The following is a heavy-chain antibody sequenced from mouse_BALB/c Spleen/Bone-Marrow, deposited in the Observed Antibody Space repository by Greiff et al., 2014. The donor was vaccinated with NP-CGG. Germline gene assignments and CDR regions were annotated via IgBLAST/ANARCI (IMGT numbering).Heavy chain of an antibody. V-gene: IGHV1-5*01. J-gene: IGHJ1*01. CDR3: TKITAATGYFDV. D-gene: IGHD1-2*01. Sequence: VQLQQSGTVLARPGASVKMSCKASGYTFTSYRMHWVKQRPGQGLEWIGAIYPGNSDTSYNQKFKGKAKLTAVTSTSTAYMELSSLTNEDSAVYYCTKITAATGYFDVWGAGTTVTVSS. CDR2: IYPGNSDT. CDR1: GYTFTSYR.